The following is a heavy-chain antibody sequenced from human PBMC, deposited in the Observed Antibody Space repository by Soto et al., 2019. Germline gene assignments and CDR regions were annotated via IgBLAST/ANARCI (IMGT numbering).Heavy chain of an antibody. CDR1: GFTVSSNY. V-gene: IGHV3-53*04. CDR3: ARDGPGEYSSSGDYFDY. Sequence: GGSLRLSCAASGFTVSSNYMSWVRQAPGKGLEWVSVIYSGGSTYYADSVKGRFTISRHNSKNTLYLQMNSLRAEDTAVYYCARDGPGEYSSSGDYFDYWGQGTLVTVSS. CDR2: IYSGGST. D-gene: IGHD6-13*01. J-gene: IGHJ4*02.